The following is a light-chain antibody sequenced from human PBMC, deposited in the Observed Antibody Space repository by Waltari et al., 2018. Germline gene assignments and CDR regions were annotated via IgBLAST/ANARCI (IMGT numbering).Light chain of an antibody. J-gene: IGLJ2*01. Sequence: QSALAQPPSASGSPGQSVTIPCTGTSSDVGGYNYVSWYPQHPGKAPKLMIYEVSKRPSGVPDRFSGSKSGNTASLTVSGLQAEDEAAYYCSSYAGSNFVVFGGGTKVTVL. CDR1: SSDVGGYNY. CDR3: SSYAGSNFVV. CDR2: EVS. V-gene: IGLV2-8*01.